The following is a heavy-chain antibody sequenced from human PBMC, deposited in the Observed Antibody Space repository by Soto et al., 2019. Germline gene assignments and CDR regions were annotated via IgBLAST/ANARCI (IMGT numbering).Heavy chain of an antibody. Sequence: GEFKRIGCTCSGYSFTRYLIGLVRPIAGKGLEWMGIIYPGDSDTRYSPSFQGQVTISADKSISTAYLQWSSLKASDTAMYYCARQYYDILPGYYNSGMDVWGQGTTVTVSS. CDR3: ARQYYDILPGYYNSGMDV. J-gene: IGHJ6*02. D-gene: IGHD3-9*01. CDR1: GYSFTRYL. V-gene: IGHV5-51*01. CDR2: IYPGDSDT.